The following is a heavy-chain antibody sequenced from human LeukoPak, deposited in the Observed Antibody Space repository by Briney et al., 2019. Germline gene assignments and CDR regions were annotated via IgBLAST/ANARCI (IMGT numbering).Heavy chain of an antibody. CDR1: GFTVSSNY. J-gene: IGHJ3*02. CDR3: ASSYDYVWWSYRDDAFDI. V-gene: IGHV3-53*01. Sequence: PGGSLRLSCAASGFTVSSNYMSWVRQAPGKGLEWVSVIYSGGSTYYADSVKGRFTISRDNSKNTLYLQMNSLRAEVTAVYYCASSYDYVWWSYRDDAFDIWGQGTMVAVSS. CDR2: IYSGGST. D-gene: IGHD3-16*02.